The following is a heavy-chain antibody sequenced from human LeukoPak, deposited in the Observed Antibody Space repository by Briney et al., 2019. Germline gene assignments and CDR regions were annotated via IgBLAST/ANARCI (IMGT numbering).Heavy chain of an antibody. Sequence: GGSLRLSCSASGFTFSSNAMHWGRQAPGKGLEYVSAISSNGGSTYYADSVKGRFTISRDNSKNTLYLQMSSLRAEDTAVYYCVKGYCSSISCYGDYWGQGTLVTFSS. D-gene: IGHD2-2*01. V-gene: IGHV3-64D*09. CDR2: ISSNGGST. J-gene: IGHJ4*02. CDR1: GFTFSSNA. CDR3: VKGYCSSISCYGDY.